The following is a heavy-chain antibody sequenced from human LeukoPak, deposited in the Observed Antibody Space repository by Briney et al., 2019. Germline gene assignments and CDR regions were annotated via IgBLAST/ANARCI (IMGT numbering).Heavy chain of an antibody. D-gene: IGHD3-22*01. Sequence: ASVRVSCTASGYAFTSYGISWVRQAPGQGLEWMGGISAYNGNTNYAQKLQGRVTMTTDTSTSTAYMELRSLRSDDTAVYYCARDPCHYYDSSAYCNWFDPWGQGTLVTDSS. J-gene: IGHJ5*02. CDR3: ARDPCHYYDSSAYCNWFDP. CDR2: ISAYNGNT. CDR1: GYAFTSYG. V-gene: IGHV1-18*01.